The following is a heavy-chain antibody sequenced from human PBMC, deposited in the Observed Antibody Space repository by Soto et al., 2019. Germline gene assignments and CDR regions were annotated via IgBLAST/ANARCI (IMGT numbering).Heavy chain of an antibody. Sequence: SETLSLTCVVSGGSLSDYFWSWIRQPPGMALEWIGEINHLGSINYNPSLKSRVTMSVDTSKNQFSLTLNSVTAADTATYYCGGGGIPHGPHFYKRDVGERGTT. CDR2: INHLGSI. J-gene: IGHJ6*03. CDR3: GGGGIPHGPHFYKRDV. CDR1: GGSLSDYF. D-gene: IGHD2-2*02. V-gene: IGHV4-34*01.